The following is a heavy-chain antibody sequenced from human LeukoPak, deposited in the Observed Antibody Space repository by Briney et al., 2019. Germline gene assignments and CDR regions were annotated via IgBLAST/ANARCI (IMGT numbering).Heavy chain of an antibody. CDR1: GLTVSSYS. CDR3: ARDQGIAAAAYYYYYGMDV. D-gene: IGHD6-13*01. CDR2: ISSSSSTI. V-gene: IGHV3-48*01. Sequence: GGSLRLSCAASGLTVSSYSMNWVRQAPGKGLEWVSYISSSSSTIYYADSVKGRFTISRDNSKNTLYLQMNSLRAEDTAVYYCARDQGIAAAAYYYYYGMDVWGQGTTVTVSS. J-gene: IGHJ6*02.